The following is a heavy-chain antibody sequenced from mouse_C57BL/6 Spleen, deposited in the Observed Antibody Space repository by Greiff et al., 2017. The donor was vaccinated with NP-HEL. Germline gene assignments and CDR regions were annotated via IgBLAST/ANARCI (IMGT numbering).Heavy chain of an antibody. CDR3: ARKLRGTNYAMDY. D-gene: IGHD2-4*01. J-gene: IGHJ4*01. Sequence: QVQLKQSGAELVKPGASVKISCKASGYAFSSYWMNWVKQRPGKGLEWIGQIYPGDGDTNYNGKFKGKATLTADKSSSTAYMQLSSLTSEDSAVYFCARKLRGTNYAMDYWGQGTSVTVSS. CDR1: GYAFSSYW. V-gene: IGHV1-80*01. CDR2: IYPGDGDT.